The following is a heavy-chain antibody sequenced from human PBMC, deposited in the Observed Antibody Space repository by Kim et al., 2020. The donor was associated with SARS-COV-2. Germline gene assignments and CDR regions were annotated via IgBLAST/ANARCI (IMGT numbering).Heavy chain of an antibody. J-gene: IGHJ4*02. CDR2: MYYSGTS. CDR1: GDSITKYF. D-gene: IGHD5-18*01. Sequence: SETLSLTCNISGDSITKYFWAWIRQPPGKGLEWIAYMYYSGTSTYNPSLKSRITMSVDTSKNQFFLKLSSVTAADTAVYYCARVVDTDYYFDYWGQGILGTVSS. CDR3: ARVVDTDYYFDY. V-gene: IGHV4-59*01.